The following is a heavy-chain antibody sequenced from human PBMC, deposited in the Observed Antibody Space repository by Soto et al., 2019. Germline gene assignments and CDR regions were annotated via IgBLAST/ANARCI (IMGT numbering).Heavy chain of an antibody. D-gene: IGHD3-10*01. CDR3: ARTYYYGSGSYSNFDY. V-gene: IGHV4-30-4*01. J-gene: IGHJ4*02. Sequence: SETLSLTCTVSGGSISSGDYYWSWIRQPPGKGLEWIGYIYYSGSTYYNPSLKSRVTISVDTSKNQFSLKLSSVTAADTAVYYCARTYYYGSGSYSNFDYWGQGTLVTV. CDR2: IYYSGST. CDR1: GGSISSGDYY.